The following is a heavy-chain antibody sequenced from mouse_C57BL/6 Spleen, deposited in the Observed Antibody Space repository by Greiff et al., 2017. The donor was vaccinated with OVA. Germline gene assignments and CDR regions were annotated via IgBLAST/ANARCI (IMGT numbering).Heavy chain of an antibody. J-gene: IGHJ4*01. CDR1: GYTFTSYW. V-gene: IGHV1-69*01. D-gene: IGHD2-5*01. CDR3: ARSYYSNQYAMDY. CDR2: IDPSDSYT. Sequence: QVHVKQPGAELVMPGASVKLSCKASGYTFTSYWMHWVKQRPGQGLEWIGEIDPSDSYTNYNQKFKGKSTLTVDKSSSTAYMQLSSLTSEDSAVYYCARSYYSNQYAMDYWGQGTSVTVSS.